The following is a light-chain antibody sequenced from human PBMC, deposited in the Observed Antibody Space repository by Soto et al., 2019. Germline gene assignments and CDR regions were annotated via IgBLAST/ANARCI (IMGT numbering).Light chain of an antibody. CDR2: GAS. V-gene: IGKV2-29*01. CDR3: QHYRNSPLT. CDR1: QSLLHSDGKTY. Sequence: EIVMTQTPRSLSVTPGQPASISCKSSQSLLHSDGKTYFYWYLQKPDQAPRXXIYGASSRATGIPDRFSGSGSGTDFTLTISSLEPEDVAVYYCQHYRNSPLTFGGGTKVDI. J-gene: IGKJ4*01.